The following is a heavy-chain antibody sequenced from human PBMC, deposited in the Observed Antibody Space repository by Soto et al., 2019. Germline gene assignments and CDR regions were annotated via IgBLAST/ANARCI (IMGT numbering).Heavy chain of an antibody. CDR2: IYYSGST. CDR1: GGSISSYY. V-gene: IGHV4-59*01. D-gene: IGHD4-17*01. Sequence: TLSLTCTVSGGSISSYYWSWIRQPPGKGLEWIGYIYYSGSTNYNPSLKSRVTISVDTSKNQFSLKLSSVTAADTAVYYCARGGGDYFLAFDYSGQGTLVTVSS. CDR3: ARGGGDYFLAFDY. J-gene: IGHJ4*02.